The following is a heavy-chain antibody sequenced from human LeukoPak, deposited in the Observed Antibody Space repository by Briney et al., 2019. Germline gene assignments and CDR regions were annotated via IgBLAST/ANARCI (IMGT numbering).Heavy chain of an antibody. Sequence: GGSLRLSCAASGFTFSSYSMNWVRQAPGKGLEWVSSISSSSSYIYYADSVKGRFTISRDNAKNSLYLQMNCLRAEDTAVYYWARVLRYFSSTSGQKEDYWGQGTLVTVSS. V-gene: IGHV3-21*01. J-gene: IGHJ4*02. D-gene: IGHD2-2*01. CDR2: ISSSSSYI. CDR1: GFTFSSYS. CDR3: ARVLRYFSSTSGQKEDY.